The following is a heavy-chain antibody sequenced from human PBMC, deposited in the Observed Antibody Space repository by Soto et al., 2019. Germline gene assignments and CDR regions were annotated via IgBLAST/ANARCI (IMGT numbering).Heavy chain of an antibody. CDR1: GFTFSSYG. CDR2: ISYDGSNK. V-gene: IGHV3-30*18. CDR3: AKDYHYYDSSGALGY. D-gene: IGHD3-22*01. J-gene: IGHJ4*02. Sequence: GGSLRLSCAASGFTFSSYGMHWVRQAPGKGLEWVAVISYDGSNKYYADSVKGRFTISRDNSKNTLYLQMNSLRAEDTAVYYCAKDYHYYDSSGALGYWGQGTLVTVSS.